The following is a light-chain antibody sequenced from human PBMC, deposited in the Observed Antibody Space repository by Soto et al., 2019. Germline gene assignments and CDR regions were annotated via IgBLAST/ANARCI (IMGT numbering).Light chain of an antibody. CDR1: STDVGGFDF. CDR3: SSYTRSTNLL. V-gene: IGLV2-14*01. J-gene: IGLJ3*02. Sequence: QSALTQPASVSGSPGQSITISCTGTSTDVGGFDFVSWYRQSPGEAPKLVIFEVTNRPSGVSNRFSGPKSGNTASLTISELQAEDEADYYCSSYTRSTNLLFGGGTQLTVL. CDR2: EVT.